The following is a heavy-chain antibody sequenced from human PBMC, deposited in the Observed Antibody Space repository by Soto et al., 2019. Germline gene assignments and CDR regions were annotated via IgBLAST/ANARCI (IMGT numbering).Heavy chain of an antibody. CDR1: GFTFSSYA. CDR2: ISGSGGST. V-gene: IGHV3-23*01. Sequence: EVQLLESGGGLVQPGGSLRLSCAASGFTFSSYAMSWVRQAPGKGLEWVSAISGSGGSTYYADSVKGRFTISRDNSKNTLYLQMNSLRAEDTAVYYCAKESLYCSGGSCYPGAGFDPWGQGTLVTVSS. CDR3: AKESLYCSGGSCYPGAGFDP. D-gene: IGHD2-15*01. J-gene: IGHJ5*02.